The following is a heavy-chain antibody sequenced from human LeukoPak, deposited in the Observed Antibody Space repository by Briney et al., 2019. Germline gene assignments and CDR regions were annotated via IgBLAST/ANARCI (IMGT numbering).Heavy chain of an antibody. CDR1: GYTLTELS. D-gene: IGHD3-22*01. J-gene: IGHJ4*02. CDR3: ARENYYDHEVDY. CDR2: FDPEDGET. Sequence: ASVTVSCKVSGYTLTELSMHWVRQAPGKGLEWMGGFDPEDGETIYAQKFQGRVTMTEDTSTDTAYMELSSLRSDDTAVYYCARENYYDHEVDYWGQGTLVTVSS. V-gene: IGHV1-24*01.